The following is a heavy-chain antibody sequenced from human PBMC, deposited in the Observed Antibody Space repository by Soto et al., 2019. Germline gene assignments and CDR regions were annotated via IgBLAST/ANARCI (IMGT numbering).Heavy chain of an antibody. J-gene: IGHJ6*02. V-gene: IGHV1-46*01. CDR2: INPSGGST. D-gene: IGHD4-17*01. CDR1: GYTFTSYY. Sequence: ASVKVSCKASGYTFTSYYMHWVRQAPGQGLEWMGIINPSGGSTSYAQKFQGRVTMTRDTSTSTVYMELSSLRSEDTAVYYCARERSLCDYEYYYYGIDVWGQGVTVTVS. CDR3: ARERSLCDYEYYYYGIDV.